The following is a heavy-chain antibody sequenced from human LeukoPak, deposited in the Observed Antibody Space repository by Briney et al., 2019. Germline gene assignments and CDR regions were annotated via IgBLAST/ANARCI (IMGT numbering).Heavy chain of an antibody. V-gene: IGHV3-30*02. J-gene: IGHJ4*02. CDR3: TKKTGEY. CDR1: GFTFSSYG. Sequence: GGSLRLSCAASGFTFSSYGMHWVRQAPGKGLEWVALIEFDGSNRYYADSVQGRFTISRDNSKNTLYLQTNSLRAEDSAVYYCTKKTGEYWGQGTLVTVSA. CDR2: IEFDGSNR.